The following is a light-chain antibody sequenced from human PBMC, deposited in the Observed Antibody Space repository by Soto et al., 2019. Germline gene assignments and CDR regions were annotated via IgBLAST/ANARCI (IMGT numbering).Light chain of an antibody. CDR1: KSVISN. CDR3: QHLTT. CDR2: GAS. J-gene: IGKJ3*01. Sequence: EIVMTQSPATLSVSPGERATLSCRASKSVISNVAWYQQKPGQAPRLLIYGASTRATGIPARFSGSGSGTEFTLTISSLQSEDFAVYYCQHLTTFGPGNKVDIK. V-gene: IGKV3-15*01.